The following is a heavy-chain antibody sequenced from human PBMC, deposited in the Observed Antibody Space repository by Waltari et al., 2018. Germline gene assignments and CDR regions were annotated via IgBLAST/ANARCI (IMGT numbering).Heavy chain of an antibody. J-gene: IGHJ3*02. D-gene: IGHD3-10*01. CDR1: GFTFSDYY. CDR2: ISFSGSTI. CDR3: ARGLVTFTIDAFDI. Sequence: QVQLVESGGGLVKPGGSLRLACAASGFTFSDYYLSWIRQAPGKGLEWISYISFSGSTIYSADSVKGRFTISRDNAKNSLYLQMNSLRAEDTAVYYCARGLVTFTIDAFDIWGQGTMVTVSS. V-gene: IGHV3-11*01.